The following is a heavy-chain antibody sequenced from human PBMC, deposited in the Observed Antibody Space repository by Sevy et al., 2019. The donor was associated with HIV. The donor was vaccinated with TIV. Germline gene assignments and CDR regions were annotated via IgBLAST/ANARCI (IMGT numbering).Heavy chain of an antibody. CDR3: AAVPTYYYGSATYFDS. CDR2: IGLYNGNS. J-gene: IGHJ4*02. CDR1: GYTFSSNG. D-gene: IGHD3-10*01. Sequence: ASVKVSCKASGYTFSSNGITWVRQAPGQGLEWMGWIGLYNGNSNYAQKFRDRVTMTADTSTSTAYMELRSLRSDDTAVYYCAAVPTYYYGSATYFDSWGQGSLVTVSS. V-gene: IGHV1-18*01.